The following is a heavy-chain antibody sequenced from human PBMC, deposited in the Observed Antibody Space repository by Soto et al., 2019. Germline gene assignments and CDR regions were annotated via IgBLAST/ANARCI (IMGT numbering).Heavy chain of an antibody. CDR3: AKAGIAESVVDV. CDR2: ISYDGSNK. Sequence: QVQLVESGGGVVQPGRSLRLSCAASGFTFSSYGMHWVRQAPGKGLKWVAVISYDGSNKYYADSVKGRFTISRDNSKNTLYLQMNSLRAEDTAVYYCAKAGIAESVVDVWGQGTTVTVSS. V-gene: IGHV3-30*18. CDR1: GFTFSSYG. D-gene: IGHD6-13*01. J-gene: IGHJ6*02.